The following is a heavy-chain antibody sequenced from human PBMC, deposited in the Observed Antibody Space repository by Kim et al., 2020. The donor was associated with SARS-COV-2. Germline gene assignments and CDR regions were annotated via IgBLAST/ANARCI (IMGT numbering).Heavy chain of an antibody. CDR1: GGSFSGYY. J-gene: IGHJ4*01. Sequence: SETLSLTCAVYGGSFSGYYWSWIRQPPGKGLEWIGEINHSGSTNYNPSLKSRVTISVDTSKNQFSLKLSSVTAADTAVYYCARQVGDYYDSSGYGNYWG. V-gene: IGHV4-34*01. CDR3: ARQVGDYYDSSGYGNY. D-gene: IGHD3-22*01. CDR2: INHSGST.